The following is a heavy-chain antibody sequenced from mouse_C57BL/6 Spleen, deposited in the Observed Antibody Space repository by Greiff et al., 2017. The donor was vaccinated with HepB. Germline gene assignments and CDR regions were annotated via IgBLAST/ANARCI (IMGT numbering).Heavy chain of an antibody. CDR1: GYTFTSYG. D-gene: IGHD1-1*01. V-gene: IGHV1-81*01. CDR2: IYPRSGNT. Sequence: QVQLQQSGAELARPGASVKLSCKASGYTFTSYGISWVKQRTGQGLEWIGEIYPRSGNTYYNEKFKGKATLTADKSSSTAYMELRSLTSEDSAVYVCARGDYGSSYAFFDYWGQGTTLTVSS. CDR3: ARGDYGSSYAFFDY. J-gene: IGHJ2*01.